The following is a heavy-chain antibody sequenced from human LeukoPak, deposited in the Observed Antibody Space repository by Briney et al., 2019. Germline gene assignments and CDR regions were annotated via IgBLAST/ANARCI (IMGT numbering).Heavy chain of an antibody. D-gene: IGHD2-15*01. CDR1: GFTFSSYW. Sequence: GGSLRLSCAASGFTFSSYWMSWVRQAPGKGLEWVANIKQDGSEKYYVDSVKGRFTISRDNAKNSLYLQMNSLRAEDTAVYYCAKRGGRPTYYFDSWGQGTLVTVSS. J-gene: IGHJ4*02. CDR2: IKQDGSEK. V-gene: IGHV3-7*03. CDR3: AKRGGRPTYYFDS.